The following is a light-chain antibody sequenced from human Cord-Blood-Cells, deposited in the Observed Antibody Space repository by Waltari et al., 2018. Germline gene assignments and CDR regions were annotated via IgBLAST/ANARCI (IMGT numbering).Light chain of an antibody. J-gene: IGLJ3*02. CDR1: SSDVGGYNY. V-gene: IGLV2-11*01. CDR3: CSYAGSYTWV. Sequence: QSALTQPPSVSGSPRQSVTISCTGTSSDVGGYNYVSWYQPHPAKAPKLMIYDVSKRPSGVPDRFSGSKSGNAASLTISGLQAEDEADYYCCSYAGSYTWVFGGGTKLTVL. CDR2: DVS.